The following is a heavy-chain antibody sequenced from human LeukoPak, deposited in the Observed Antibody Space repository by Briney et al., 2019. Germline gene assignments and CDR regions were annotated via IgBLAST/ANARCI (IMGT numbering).Heavy chain of an antibody. J-gene: IGHJ4*02. CDR2: IYSGGST. D-gene: IGHD1-26*01. Sequence: GGSLRLSCAASGFTVSSSYMSWVRQAPGKGLEWVSVIYSGGSTYYADSVKGRFTISRDDSKNTLYLQMNSLRAEDTAVYYCAKDLGRYRNNYFDYWGQGTLVTVSS. V-gene: IGHV3-53*01. CDR3: AKDLGRYRNNYFDY. CDR1: GFTVSSSY.